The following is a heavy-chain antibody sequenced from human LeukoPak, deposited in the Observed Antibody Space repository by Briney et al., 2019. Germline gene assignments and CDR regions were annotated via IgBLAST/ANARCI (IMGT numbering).Heavy chain of an antibody. CDR1: GGSISTYY. J-gene: IGHJ5*02. Sequence: PSETLSLTCTVSGGSISTYYWSWIRQPPGKGLEWIGYINYSGSSNYNPSLKSRVTISVDTSMNQFSLKLSSVTAADTAVYYCARWGGYCTSTTCLRWLDPWGQGTLVTISS. D-gene: IGHD2-2*01. CDR2: INYSGSS. V-gene: IGHV4-59*01. CDR3: ARWGGYCTSTTCLRWLDP.